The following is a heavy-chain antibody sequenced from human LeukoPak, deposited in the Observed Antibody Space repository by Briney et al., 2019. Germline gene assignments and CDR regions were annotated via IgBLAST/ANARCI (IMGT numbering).Heavy chain of an antibody. D-gene: IGHD4-17*01. CDR2: FDPEDGER. V-gene: IGHV1-24*01. CDR3: ATEHDYGYYDSARYFDY. J-gene: IGHJ4*02. CDR1: GYTLTELS. Sequence: GASVTLSCKVSGYTLTELSMHWVRQAPGTGLEWMGGFDPEDGERIYAQKFQGRVTMTEDTSTDTAYMELSSLRSEDTAVYYCATEHDYGYYDSARYFDYWGQGTLVTVSS.